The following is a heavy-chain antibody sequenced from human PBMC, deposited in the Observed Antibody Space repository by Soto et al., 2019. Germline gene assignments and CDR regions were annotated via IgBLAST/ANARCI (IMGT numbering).Heavy chain of an antibody. D-gene: IGHD3-3*01. J-gene: IGHJ4*02. Sequence: LSLTCTVSSGSISSYYWNWIRQPPGKGLEWIGSIYYSGNTNYSPSLKSRVTISVDTSKKQFSLKLTSVTAADTAMYYCARKVGHRFLEPYYFDYWSQGTLVTVSS. V-gene: IGHV4-59*01. CDR3: ARKVGHRFLEPYYFDY. CDR1: SGSISSYY. CDR2: IYYSGNT.